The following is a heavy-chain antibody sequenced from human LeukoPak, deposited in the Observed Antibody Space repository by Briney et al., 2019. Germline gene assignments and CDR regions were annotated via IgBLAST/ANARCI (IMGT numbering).Heavy chain of an antibody. Sequence: PGGSLRLSCAASGFTFSSYGMHWVRQAPGKGLEWVAVMEVILCRLREGPIHHLQRQFQERAVSSNEQPESRGHGRDCARVSRGPHPYYYDSSGYMDYWGQGTLVTVSS. V-gene: IGHV3-33*08. CDR3: ARVSRGPHPYYYDSSGYMDY. CDR2: MEV. CDR1: GFTFSSYG. J-gene: IGHJ4*02. D-gene: IGHD3-22*01.